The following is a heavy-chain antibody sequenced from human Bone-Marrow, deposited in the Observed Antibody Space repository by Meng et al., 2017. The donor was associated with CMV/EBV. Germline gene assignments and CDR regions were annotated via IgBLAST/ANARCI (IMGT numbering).Heavy chain of an antibody. J-gene: IGHJ6*02. CDR1: GFTFSKYW. CDR2: IYSGGST. Sequence: GESLKISCATSGFTFSKYWMHWVRQAPGKGLEWVSVIYSGGSTYYADSVKGRFTISRDNSKNTLYLQMNSLRAEDTAVYYCASPRASYGPGTEYYYYGMDVWGQGTTVTVSS. D-gene: IGHD5-18*01. CDR3: ASPRASYGPGTEYYYYGMDV. V-gene: IGHV3-53*01.